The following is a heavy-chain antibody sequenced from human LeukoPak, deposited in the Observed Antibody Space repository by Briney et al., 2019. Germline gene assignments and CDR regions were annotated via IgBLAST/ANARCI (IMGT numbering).Heavy chain of an antibody. CDR1: GYSISSSSYY. J-gene: IGHJ4*02. CDR3: ARTGVLTADY. CDR2: IYYSGST. Sequence: PSETLSLTCAVSGYSISSSSYYWGWIRQPPGKGLEWIGSIYYSGSTYYNPSLKSRVTISVDTSKNQFSLKLSSVTAADTAVYYCARTGVLTADYWGQGTLVTVSS. V-gene: IGHV4-39*01. D-gene: IGHD1-14*01.